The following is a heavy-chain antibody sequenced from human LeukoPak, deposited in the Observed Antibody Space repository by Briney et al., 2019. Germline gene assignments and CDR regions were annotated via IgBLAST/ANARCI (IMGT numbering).Heavy chain of an antibody. CDR1: GFTFSGYS. CDR3: ARDSIQLWPNAIDF. V-gene: IGHV3-48*01. CDR2: ISSSSINI. D-gene: IGHD1-1*01. J-gene: IGHJ4*02. Sequence: QAGGSLRLSCATSGFTFSGYSMNWVRQAPGKGLEWISYISSSSINIHYGASVKGRFTISRDNAENSLYLQMNSLRAEDTAVYSCARDSIQLWPNAIDFWGQGTLVTVSS.